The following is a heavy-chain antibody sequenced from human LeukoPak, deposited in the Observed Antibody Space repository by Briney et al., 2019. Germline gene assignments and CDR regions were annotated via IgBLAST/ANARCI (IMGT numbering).Heavy chain of an antibody. CDR1: GFTFSSYS. CDR3: ARAAGGGYNLRRDAFDI. V-gene: IGHV3-48*02. J-gene: IGHJ3*02. Sequence: PGGSLRPSCAASGFTFSSYSMNWVRQAPGKGLEWVSYISSSSTIYYADSVKGRFTISRDNAKNSLYLQMNSLRDEDTAVYYCARAAGGGYNLRRDAFDIWGQGTMVTVSS. CDR2: ISSSSTI. D-gene: IGHD5-24*01.